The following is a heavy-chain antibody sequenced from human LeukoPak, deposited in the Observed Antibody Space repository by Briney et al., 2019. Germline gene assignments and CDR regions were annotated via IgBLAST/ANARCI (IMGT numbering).Heavy chain of an antibody. Sequence: PGGSLRLSCAASGFTFSSYEMNWVRQAPGKGLEWVSYISSSGSTIYYADSVKGRFTVSRDNAKNSLYLQMNSLRAEDTAVYYWARDGYCFPQLQQMDVRGKGDTVTISS. CDR3: ARDGYCFPQLQQMDV. V-gene: IGHV3-48*03. D-gene: IGHD3-22*01. J-gene: IGHJ6*01. CDR2: ISSSGSTI. CDR1: GFTFSSYE.